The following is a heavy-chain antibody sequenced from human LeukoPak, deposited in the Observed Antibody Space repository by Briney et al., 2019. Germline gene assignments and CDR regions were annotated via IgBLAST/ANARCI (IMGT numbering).Heavy chain of an antibody. Sequence: GGSLRLSCAASGFDFSSNWMHWVRHAPGQGLVWVSRKGDGISTNYADSVKGRFSISRDIAKNTLYLQMNSLRAEDTGVYYCAKDHYWSIDYWGRGTLVTVSS. D-gene: IGHD3-3*01. CDR2: KGDGIST. V-gene: IGHV3-74*01. J-gene: IGHJ4*02. CDR3: AKDHYWSIDY. CDR1: GFDFSSNW.